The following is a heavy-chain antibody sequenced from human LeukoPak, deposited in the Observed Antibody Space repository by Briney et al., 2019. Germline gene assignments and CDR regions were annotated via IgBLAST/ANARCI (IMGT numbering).Heavy chain of an antibody. Sequence: GGSLRLSCAASGFTFSSYAISWVRQAPGKGLEWVSAISGSGGSTYYADSVKGRFTISRDNSKNTLYLQMNSLRAEDTAVYYCARGPRGVTGYDFDYWGQGTLVTVSS. CDR1: GFTFSSYA. D-gene: IGHD3-9*01. CDR2: ISGSGGST. J-gene: IGHJ4*02. CDR3: ARGPRGVTGYDFDY. V-gene: IGHV3-23*01.